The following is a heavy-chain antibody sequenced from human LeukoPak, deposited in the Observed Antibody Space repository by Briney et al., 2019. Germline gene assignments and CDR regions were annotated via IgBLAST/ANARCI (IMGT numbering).Heavy chain of an antibody. D-gene: IGHD6-13*01. Sequence: PGGSLRLSCAASGFTVSTNYMSWVRQAPGKGLEWVSVIHSGGTTYYADSVKGRFTISRDNSKNTLYLQMNSLRAEDTAVYYCARDRGGSRSDCWGQGTLVTVSS. CDR3: ARDRGGSRSDC. V-gene: IGHV3-66*01. CDR1: GFTVSTNY. J-gene: IGHJ4*02. CDR2: IHSGGTT.